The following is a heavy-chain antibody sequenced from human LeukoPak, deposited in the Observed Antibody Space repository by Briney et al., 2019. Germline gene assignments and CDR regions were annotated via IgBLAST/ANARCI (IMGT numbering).Heavy chain of an antibody. V-gene: IGHV4-4*07. CDR1: GGSISSYY. D-gene: IGHD3-22*01. CDR3: ARGVGFYDSSGYYLDY. Sequence: NPSETLSLTCTVSGGSISSYYWSWIRQTAGKGLEWIGHFYTSGSTNYNPSLKSRVTISVDTSKNQFSLKLSSVTAADTAVYYCARGVGFYDSSGYYLDYWGQGTLVTVSS. J-gene: IGHJ4*02. CDR2: FYTSGST.